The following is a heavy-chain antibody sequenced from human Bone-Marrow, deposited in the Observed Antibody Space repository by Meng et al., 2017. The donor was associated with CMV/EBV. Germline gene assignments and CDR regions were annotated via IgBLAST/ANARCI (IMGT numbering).Heavy chain of an antibody. J-gene: IGHJ4*02. CDR2: ISGSGGST. Sequence: GESLKISCAASGFTFSSYAMSWVRQAPGKGLEWVSAISGSGGSTYYADSVKGRFTISRDNSKNTLYLQMNSLRAEDTAVYYCAKDLVKYGSGRGGYDYWGQGTLVTVSS. CDR1: GFTFSSYA. D-gene: IGHD3-10*01. CDR3: AKDLVKYGSGRGGYDY. V-gene: IGHV3-23*01.